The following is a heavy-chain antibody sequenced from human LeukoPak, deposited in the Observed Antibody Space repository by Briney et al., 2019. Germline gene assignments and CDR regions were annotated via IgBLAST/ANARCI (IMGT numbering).Heavy chain of an antibody. J-gene: IGHJ4*02. CDR1: GFTFSSYA. Sequence: SGGSLRLSCAASGFTFSSYAMSWVRQAPGKGLGWVSAINPTGGSTYYADSVKGRFTISRDNSKNTLYLQMNSLRAEDTAVYYCARGIDYFDYWGQGTLVTVSS. D-gene: IGHD3-16*02. CDR2: INPTGGST. V-gene: IGHV3-23*01. CDR3: ARGIDYFDY.